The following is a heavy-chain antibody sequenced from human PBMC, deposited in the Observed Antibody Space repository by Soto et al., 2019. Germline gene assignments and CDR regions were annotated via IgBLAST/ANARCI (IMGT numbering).Heavy chain of an antibody. V-gene: IGHV1-18*04. CDR3: AREYDFWSGYYVRVGWFDP. CDR2: ISAYNGNT. D-gene: IGHD3-3*01. CDR1: GYTFTSYG. Sequence: ASVKVSCKASGYTFTSYGISWVRQAPGQGLEWMGWISAYNGNTNYAQKLQGRVTMTTDTSTSTAYMELRSLRSDDTAVYYCAREYDFWSGYYVRVGWFDPWGQGTLVTVSS. J-gene: IGHJ5*02.